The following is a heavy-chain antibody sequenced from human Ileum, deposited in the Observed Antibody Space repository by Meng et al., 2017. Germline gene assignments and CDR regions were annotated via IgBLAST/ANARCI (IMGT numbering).Heavy chain of an antibody. J-gene: IGHJ5*02. CDR3: AGQPTSSGAGYSWFDP. CDR1: GGSVTSSSYD. Sequence: QLQLQESGPGLVKPTETLSLTCPVSGGSVTSSSYDWGWIRQPPGKGLEWIGGITYTGNSYTTPSLKTRLTTSLDTSKNQFSLRLNSLTAADTAVYYCAGQPTSSGAGYSWFDPWGQGILVTVS. CDR2: ITYTGNS. V-gene: IGHV4-39*01. D-gene: IGHD2-2*01.